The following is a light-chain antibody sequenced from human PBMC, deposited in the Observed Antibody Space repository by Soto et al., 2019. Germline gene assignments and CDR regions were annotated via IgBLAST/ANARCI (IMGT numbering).Light chain of an antibody. Sequence: DIQMTQSPSSLSASVGDRFTITCRASQSISSYLNWYQQKPRKAPKLLIYAASSLQSGVPSRFSGSGSGTDFTLTISSMQPEDFATYYCQQSYSTPRTFGQGTKVDI. V-gene: IGKV1-39*01. CDR3: QQSYSTPRT. CDR1: QSISSY. J-gene: IGKJ1*01. CDR2: AAS.